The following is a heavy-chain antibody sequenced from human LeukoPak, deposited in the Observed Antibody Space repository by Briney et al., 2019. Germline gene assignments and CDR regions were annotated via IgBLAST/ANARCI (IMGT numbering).Heavy chain of an antibody. J-gene: IGHJ4*02. D-gene: IGHD3-3*01. CDR2: IYYGGYT. Sequence: PSETLSLTCTVSGDSISSNNYYWGWIRQPPGKGLEWIGSIYYGGYTYYNPSLKSRVTISVDTSKNQFSLKLSSVTAADTAIYYCQSRFLEWLLDYWGQGTLVTVSS. V-gene: IGHV4-39*01. CDR1: GDSISSNNYY. CDR3: QSRFLEWLLDY.